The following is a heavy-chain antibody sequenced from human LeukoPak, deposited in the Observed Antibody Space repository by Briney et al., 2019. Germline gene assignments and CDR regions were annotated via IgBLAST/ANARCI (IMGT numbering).Heavy chain of an antibody. J-gene: IGHJ3*02. Sequence: SETLSLTCTVSGGSISSYYWSWIRQPAGKGLEWIGRIYTSGSTNYNPSLKSRVTISVDTSKNQFSLKLSSVTAADTAVYYCARIPDYYDSSKPPIRAFDIWGQGTMVTVSS. D-gene: IGHD3-22*01. V-gene: IGHV4-4*07. CDR3: ARIPDYYDSSKPPIRAFDI. CDR1: GGSISSYY. CDR2: IYTSGST.